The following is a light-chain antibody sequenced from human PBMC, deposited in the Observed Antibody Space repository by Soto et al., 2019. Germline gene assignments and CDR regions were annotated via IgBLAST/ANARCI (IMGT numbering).Light chain of an antibody. V-gene: IGKV3-20*01. Sequence: EIVLTQSPGTLSFSPGERATLSCRASQSVSSSYLAWYQQKRGQAPRRLIYGASIRATGIPDRFSGSGSGTDFTLTISRLEPEDFALYYCQQYHTSPLTFGQGAKVDI. CDR1: QSVSSSY. J-gene: IGKJ1*01. CDR2: GAS. CDR3: QQYHTSPLT.